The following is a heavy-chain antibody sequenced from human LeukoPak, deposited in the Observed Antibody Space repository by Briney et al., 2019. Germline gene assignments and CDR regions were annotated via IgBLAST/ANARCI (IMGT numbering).Heavy chain of an antibody. Sequence: PGGSLRLSCAASGFTFSDYAMNWVRQAPGKGLEWVSTISGGGEYTRYADSVQGRFIVSRDNSKNTVYLQMTSLRVEDTAVYFCAKDKRGGSDYVYFDYLGQGTLVTVSS. CDR1: GFTFSDYA. CDR3: AKDKRGGSDYVYFDY. CDR2: ISGGGEYT. J-gene: IGHJ4*02. V-gene: IGHV3-23*01. D-gene: IGHD4-17*01.